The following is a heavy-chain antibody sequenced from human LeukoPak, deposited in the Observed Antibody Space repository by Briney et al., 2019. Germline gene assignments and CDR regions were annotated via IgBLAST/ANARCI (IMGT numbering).Heavy chain of an antibody. CDR2: ISSSSSYI. CDR3: ARDLRDSSSWYWYYYYMDV. J-gene: IGHJ6*03. D-gene: IGHD6-13*01. V-gene: IGHV3-21*01. CDR1: GFTFSSYS. Sequence: NPGGSLRLSCAASGFTFSSYSMNWVRQAPGKGLEWVPSISSSSSYIYYADSVKGRFTISRDNAKNSLYLQMNSLRAEDTAVYYCARDLRDSSSWYWYYYYMDVWGKGTTVTVSS.